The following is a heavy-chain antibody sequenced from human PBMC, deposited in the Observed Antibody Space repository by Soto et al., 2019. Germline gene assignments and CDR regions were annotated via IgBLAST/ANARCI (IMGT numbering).Heavy chain of an antibody. CDR3: ARDHQYSRSSRGFDP. CDR1: GYTFTGYY. Sequence: ASVKVSCKASGYTFTGYYMHWVRQAPGQGLEWVGWINPNSGGTNYAQKFQGWVTMTRDTSISTAYMELSRLRSDDTAVYYCARDHQYSRSSRGFDPWGQGTLVTVSS. D-gene: IGHD6-6*01. V-gene: IGHV1-2*04. J-gene: IGHJ5*02. CDR2: INPNSGGT.